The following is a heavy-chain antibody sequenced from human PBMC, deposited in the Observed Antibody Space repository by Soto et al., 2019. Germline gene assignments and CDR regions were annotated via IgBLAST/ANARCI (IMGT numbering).Heavy chain of an antibody. CDR2: ISAYNGNT. CDR3: ARDPPRLHYGLFDY. Sequence: GASVKVSCKASGYTFTSYGISWLRKATGQGLEWMGWISAYNGNTNYAQKLQGRVTMTTDTSTSTAYMGLRSLRSDDTAVYFCARDPPRLHYGLFDYWGKRTLVTVSS. D-gene: IGHD4-17*01. V-gene: IGHV1-18*01. J-gene: IGHJ4*02. CDR1: GYTFTSYG.